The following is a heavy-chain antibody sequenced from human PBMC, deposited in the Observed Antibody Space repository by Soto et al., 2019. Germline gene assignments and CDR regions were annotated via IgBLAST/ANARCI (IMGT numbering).Heavy chain of an antibody. CDR2: IFYSGSS. J-gene: IGHJ6*02. Sequence: PSETLSLTCNLSGASLRSYSWTWMRLSPGKGLEWIGDIFYSGSSNLNPALRSRLSISIDTSKNKFSLMLKSVTAADTAVYYCARDLRCCGLDVWGQGTTVT. D-gene: IGHD3-9*01. V-gene: IGHV4-59*01. CDR3: ARDLRCCGLDV. CDR1: GASLRSYS.